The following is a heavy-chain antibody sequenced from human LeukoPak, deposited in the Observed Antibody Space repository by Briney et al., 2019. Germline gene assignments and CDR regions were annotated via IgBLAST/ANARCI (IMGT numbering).Heavy chain of an antibody. J-gene: IGHJ4*02. CDR2: IYYSGST. V-gene: IGHV4-59*01. CDR1: GGSISSYY. Sequence: PSETLSLTCTVSGGSISSYYWSWIRQPPGKGLEWIGYIYYSGSTNYNPSLKSRVTISVETSKNQFSLKLSSVTAADTAVYSCATMTTVTMYSYYFDSWGQGTLVTVSS. CDR3: ATMTTVTMYSYYFDS. D-gene: IGHD4-11*01.